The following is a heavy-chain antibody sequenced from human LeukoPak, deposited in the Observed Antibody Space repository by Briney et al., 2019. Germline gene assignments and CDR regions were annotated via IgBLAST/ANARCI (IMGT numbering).Heavy chain of an antibody. CDR3: ARDRGAAAVNWFDP. CDR2: IYTSGST. D-gene: IGHD2-2*01. V-gene: IGHV4-4*07. CDR1: GGSISSYY. J-gene: IGHJ5*02. Sequence: SETLSLTCTVSGGSISSYYWSWIRQPAGKGLEWIGRIYTSGSTNYNPSLKSRVTMSVDTSKNQFSLKLSSVTAADTAVYYCARDRGAAAVNWFDPWGQGTLVTVSS.